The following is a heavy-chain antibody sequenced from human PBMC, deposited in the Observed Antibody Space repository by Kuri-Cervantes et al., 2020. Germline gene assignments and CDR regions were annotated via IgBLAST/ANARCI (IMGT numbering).Heavy chain of an antibody. V-gene: IGHV1-18*01. Sequence: ASVNVSCKSTGDTLSHYGFTWVRQAPGQGLEWMGWISAYNGDTIYAQKFQGRVTMTTDKTTNTVYKDLRSLRPYDTAVYYCARDRGGSHPFDAFDFWGQGTMVTVSS. CDR2: ISAYNGDT. CDR1: GDTLSHYG. J-gene: IGHJ3*01. D-gene: IGHD1-26*01. CDR3: ARDRGGSHPFDAFDF.